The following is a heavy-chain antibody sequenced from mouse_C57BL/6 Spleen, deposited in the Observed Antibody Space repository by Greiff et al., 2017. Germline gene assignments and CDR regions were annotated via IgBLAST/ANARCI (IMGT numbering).Heavy chain of an antibody. CDR1: GYTFPDSN. CDR2: INPNNGGT. J-gene: IGHJ4*01. V-gene: IGHV1-22*01. CDR3: ARRLLHAMGY. Sequence: EVQLQQSGPELVKPGASVKMSCKASGYTFPDSNMHWVKQSHGKSLDWIGYINPNNGGTSYNQKFKGKATLTVNKSSSTASMVLRSLPSEDSAVFYWARRLLHAMGYWGQGTSVTVSS.